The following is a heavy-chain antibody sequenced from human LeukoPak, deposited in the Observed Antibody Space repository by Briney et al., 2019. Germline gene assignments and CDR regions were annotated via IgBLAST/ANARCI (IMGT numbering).Heavy chain of an antibody. Sequence: GGSLRLPCAASGFTFSYYGMHWVRQAPGKGLDWVAFIRYDGKDKFYADSVKGRFTISRDSSRNTLYLQMNSLRAEDTAVYYCAKDRCSNGVGCYYYYMDVWGKGTTVTISS. CDR3: AKDRCSNGVGCYYYYMDV. CDR2: IRYDGKDK. D-gene: IGHD2-8*01. CDR1: GFTFSYYG. J-gene: IGHJ6*03. V-gene: IGHV3-30*02.